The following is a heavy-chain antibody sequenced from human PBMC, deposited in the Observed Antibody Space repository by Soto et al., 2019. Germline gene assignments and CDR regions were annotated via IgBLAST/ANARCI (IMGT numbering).Heavy chain of an antibody. J-gene: IGHJ4*02. CDR1: GYTFTSYH. CDR2: ISAYNTNT. CDR3: ARDTPTTDY. V-gene: IGHV1-18*01. Sequence: QVQLVQSGAEVKKPGASVKVSCKTSGYTFTSYHISWVRQAPGQGLGWMGWISAYNTNTNYAQKFQGRVTMTTDTLTSTAYMELRSLRSDDTAGYYCARDTPTTDYWGQGTLVTVSS. D-gene: IGHD1-7*01.